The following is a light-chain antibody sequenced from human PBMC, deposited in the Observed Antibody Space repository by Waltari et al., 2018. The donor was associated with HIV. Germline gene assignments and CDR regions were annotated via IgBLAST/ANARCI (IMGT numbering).Light chain of an antibody. J-gene: IGKJ4*01. V-gene: IGKV3-15*01. CDR1: QSVSSN. CDR2: GAS. CDR3: QHYNNWPLLT. Sequence: EIVMTQSPATLSVSPGERATLSCRASQSVSSNLAWYQQKPGQAPRLLIYGASTRATGIPARFSGSGSGTEFTLTSSSLQSEDLAVYYCQHYNNWPLLTFGGGTKVEIK.